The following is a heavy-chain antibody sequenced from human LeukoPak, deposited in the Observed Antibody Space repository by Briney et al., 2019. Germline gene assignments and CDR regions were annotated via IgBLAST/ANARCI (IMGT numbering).Heavy chain of an antibody. J-gene: IGHJ4*02. CDR3: ARDTVGPPDY. V-gene: IGHV3-48*01. D-gene: IGHD1-26*01. Sequence: GGFLRLSCAASGFTFSSYTMNWVRQAPGKGLEWLSYITSSSSTIYYSDSVKGRFTISRDNAKNSLYLQMNSLRAEDTAVYYCARDTVGPPDYWGQGTLVTVSS. CDR1: GFTFSSYT. CDR2: ITSSSSTI.